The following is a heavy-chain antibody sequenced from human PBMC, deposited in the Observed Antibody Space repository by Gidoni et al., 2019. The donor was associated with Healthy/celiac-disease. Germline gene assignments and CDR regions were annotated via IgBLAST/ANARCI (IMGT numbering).Heavy chain of an antibody. CDR2: INHSGST. V-gene: IGHV4-34*01. Sequence: QVQLQPWGAGLLKPSHTLSLTCAVYGGSFSAYYWSWIRQPPGKGLEWIGEINHSGSTNYTPSLKSRVTISVDTSKNQFSLKLSSVTAADTAVYYCARRGTRFVFSSSRGAFDIWGQGTMVTVSS. CDR1: GGSFSAYY. CDR3: ARRGTRFVFSSSRGAFDI. J-gene: IGHJ3*02. D-gene: IGHD3-10*02.